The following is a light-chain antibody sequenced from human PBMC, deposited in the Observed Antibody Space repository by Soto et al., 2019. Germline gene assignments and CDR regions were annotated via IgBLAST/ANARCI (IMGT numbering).Light chain of an antibody. CDR3: QQKYRLPRT. CDR1: QSISRY. Sequence: DIQIPQSPSSLSASVGDRVTITCRASQSISRYLNWYQQTXGKAPKXXIYGASTLQSGVPSRFSGSGSGTDFTLTISSLQPEDFATYFCQQKYRLPRTFGQGTKVDIK. CDR2: GAS. J-gene: IGKJ1*01. V-gene: IGKV1-39*01.